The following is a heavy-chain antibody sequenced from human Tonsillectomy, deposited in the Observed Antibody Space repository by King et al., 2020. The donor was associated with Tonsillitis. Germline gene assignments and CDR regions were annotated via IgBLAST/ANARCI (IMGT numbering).Heavy chain of an antibody. Sequence: VQLQESGPGLVKPSETLSLTCTVSGGSISSYYWSWIRQPPGKGLEWIGYIYDSGSTNYNPSLKSRVTMSVDTSKSQFSLKLSSVTAADTAVYYWAREISLADAFDIWGQGTMVTVSS. CDR1: GGSISSYY. V-gene: IGHV4-59*01. CDR3: AREISLADAFDI. J-gene: IGHJ3*02. D-gene: IGHD1-1*01. CDR2: IYDSGST.